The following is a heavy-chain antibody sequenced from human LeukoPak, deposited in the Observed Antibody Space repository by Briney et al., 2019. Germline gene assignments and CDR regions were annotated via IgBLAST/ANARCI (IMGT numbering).Heavy chain of an antibody. Sequence: PSETLSLTCTVSGGSISSSSYYWGWIRQPLGKGLEWIGSIYYSGSTYYNPSLKSRVTISVDTSKNQFSLKLSSVTAADTAVYYCARGYCTNGVCYGPMISGYFDYWGQGTLVTVSS. CDR3: ARGYCTNGVCYGPMISGYFDY. V-gene: IGHV4-39*07. CDR1: GGSISSSSYY. D-gene: IGHD2-8*01. J-gene: IGHJ4*02. CDR2: IYYSGST.